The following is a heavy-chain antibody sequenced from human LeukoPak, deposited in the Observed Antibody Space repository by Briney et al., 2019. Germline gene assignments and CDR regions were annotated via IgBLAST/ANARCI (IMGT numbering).Heavy chain of an antibody. CDR3: AKIPAGLYFDY. J-gene: IGHJ4*02. CDR2: ITGSGPTT. CDR1: GFTFSNYA. V-gene: IGHV3-23*01. Sequence: GGSLRLSCLASGFTFSNYAMTWVRQAPGKGLEWVSAITGSGPTTYYAASVKGRFTISRDNSKNTLYLQTNSLRAEDTAVYYCAKIPAGLYFDYWGQGTLVTVSS.